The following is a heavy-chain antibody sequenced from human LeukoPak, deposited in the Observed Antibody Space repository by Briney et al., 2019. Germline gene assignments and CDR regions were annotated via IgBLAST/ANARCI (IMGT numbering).Heavy chain of an antibody. Sequence: ASVNVSCKVSGYTLTELSMHWVRQAPGKGLEWMGGFDPEDGETIYAQKFQGRVTMTEDTSTDTAYMELSSLRSEDTAVYYCAYCGGDCNDAFDIWGQGTMVTVSS. CDR1: GYTLTELS. CDR3: AYCGGDCNDAFDI. V-gene: IGHV1-24*01. CDR2: FDPEDGET. D-gene: IGHD2-21*02. J-gene: IGHJ3*02.